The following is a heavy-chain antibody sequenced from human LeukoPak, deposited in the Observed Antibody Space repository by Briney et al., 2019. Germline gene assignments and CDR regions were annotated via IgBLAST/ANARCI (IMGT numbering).Heavy chain of an antibody. J-gene: IGHJ4*02. CDR3: ARDPTVTTLVDY. D-gene: IGHD4-17*01. Sequence: ASVKVSCKASGGTFSSYAIGWVRQAPGQGLEWMGRIIPILGIANYAQKFQGRVTITADKSTSTAYMELSSLRSEDTAVYYCARDPTVTTLVDYWGQGTLVTVSS. CDR1: GGTFSSYA. CDR2: IIPILGIA. V-gene: IGHV1-69*04.